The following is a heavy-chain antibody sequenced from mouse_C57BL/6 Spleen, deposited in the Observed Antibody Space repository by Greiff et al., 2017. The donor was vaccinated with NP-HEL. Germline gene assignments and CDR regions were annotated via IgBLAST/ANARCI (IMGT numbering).Heavy chain of an antibody. CDR1: GYAFTNYL. CDR3: ARWTLGYFDY. CDR2: INPGSGGT. V-gene: IGHV1-54*01. J-gene: IGHJ2*01. Sequence: VQLQQSGAELVRPGTSVKVSCKASGYAFTNYLIEWVKQRPGQGLEWIGVINPGSGGTNYKEKFKGKAKLTADKSSSTAYMQLSSLTSEDSAVYFCARWTLGYFDYWGQGTTLTVSS. D-gene: IGHD4-1*01.